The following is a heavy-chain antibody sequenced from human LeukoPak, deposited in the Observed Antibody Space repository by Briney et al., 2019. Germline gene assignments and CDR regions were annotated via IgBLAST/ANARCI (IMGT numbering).Heavy chain of an antibody. CDR1: GFTFSSYW. CDR2: IKQDGSEK. Sequence: GGSLRLSCAASGFTFSSYWMSWVRQAPGKGLEWVANIKQDGSEKYYVDSVKGRFTISRDNAKNSLYLQMNSLRAEDTAVYYCARDVLTMYDAPPPSDYWGQGTLVTVSS. J-gene: IGHJ4*02. D-gene: IGHD3-10*02. V-gene: IGHV3-7*01. CDR3: ARDVLTMYDAPPPSDY.